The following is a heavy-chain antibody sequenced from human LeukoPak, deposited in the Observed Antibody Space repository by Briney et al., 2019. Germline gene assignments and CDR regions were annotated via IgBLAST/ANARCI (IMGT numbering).Heavy chain of an antibody. D-gene: IGHD3-3*02. J-gene: IGHJ4*02. CDR1: GGSISSYY. CDR2: IYYSGST. V-gene: IGHV4-59*08. Sequence: SETLSLTCIVSGGSISSYYWSWIRQPPGKGLEWIGYIYYSGSTNYNPSLKSRVTISVDTSKNQFSLKLSSVTAADTAVYYCARHISRGSQQRIDYWGQGTLVTVSS. CDR3: ARHISRGSQQRIDY.